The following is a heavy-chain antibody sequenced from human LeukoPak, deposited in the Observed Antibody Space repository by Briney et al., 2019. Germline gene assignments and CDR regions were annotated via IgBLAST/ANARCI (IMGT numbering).Heavy chain of an antibody. CDR2: IYYSGST. CDR3: ARGGEVVPLPDSANYYYYGMDV. V-gene: IGHV4-31*03. D-gene: IGHD2-2*01. Sequence: SETLSLTCTVSGGSISSGGYYWSWIRQHPGTGLEWIGYIYYSGSTYYNPSLKSRVTISVDTSKNQFSLKLSSVTAADTAVYYCARGGEVVPLPDSANYYYYGMDVWGQGTTVTVSS. CDR1: GGSISSGGYY. J-gene: IGHJ6*02.